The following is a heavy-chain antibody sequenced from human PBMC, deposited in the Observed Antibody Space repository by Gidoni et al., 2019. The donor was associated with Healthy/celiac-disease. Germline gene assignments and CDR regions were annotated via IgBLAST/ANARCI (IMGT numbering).Heavy chain of an antibody. CDR3: AKDLGGYGPYYYYYGMDV. CDR1: AFPFTSSA. CDR2: ISGSGGST. V-gene: IGHV3-23*01. Sequence: EVQLLEPGGGLVHPGGSLRLSCAASAFPFTSSAMIWVRQAPGKGLEWVSAISGSGGSTYYADSVKGRFTISRDNSKNTLYLQMNSLRAEDTAVYYCAKDLGGYGPYYYYYGMDVWGQGTTVTVSS. D-gene: IGHD5-12*01. J-gene: IGHJ6*02.